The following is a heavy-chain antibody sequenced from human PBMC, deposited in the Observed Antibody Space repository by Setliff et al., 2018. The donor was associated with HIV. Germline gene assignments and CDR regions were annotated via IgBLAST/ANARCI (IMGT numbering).Heavy chain of an antibody. CDR3: ARHSGLGGYYSPFDY. V-gene: IGHV4-39*01. J-gene: IGHJ4*02. Sequence: PSETLSLTCTVSGGSIKSSSDYWGWIRQPPGKGLEWIGTIYYSGSTYYNPSLKSRVTISVDTSKNQFSLKLSSGTAADTTVYYCARHSGLGGYYSPFDYWGPGTLVTVSS. CDR2: IYYSGST. D-gene: IGHD3-22*01. CDR1: GGSIKSSSDY.